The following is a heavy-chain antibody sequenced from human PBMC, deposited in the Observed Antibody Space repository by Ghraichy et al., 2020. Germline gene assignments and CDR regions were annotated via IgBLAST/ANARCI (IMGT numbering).Heavy chain of an antibody. V-gene: IGHV3-21*01. CDR2: ISSSSSYI. CDR1: GFTFSSYS. Sequence: GGSLRLSCAASGFTFSSYSMNWVRQAPGKGLEWVSSISSSSSYIYYADSVKGRFTISRDNAKNSLYLQMNSLRAEDTAVYYCARMPLQKDLHRPARVATVTPNAEYFQHWGQGTLVTVSS. J-gene: IGHJ1*01. CDR3: ARMPLQKDLHRPARVATVTPNAEYFQH. D-gene: IGHD4-17*01.